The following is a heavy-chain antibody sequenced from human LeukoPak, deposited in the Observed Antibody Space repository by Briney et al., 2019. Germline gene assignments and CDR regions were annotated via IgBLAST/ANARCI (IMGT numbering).Heavy chain of an antibody. Sequence: PGGSLRLSCTASGFTFSRYSMNWVRQAPGKGLEWVSYISGRSSTIYYAGSVKGRFTISRDNAKNSMYLQMNSLRAEDTAVYYCARDRIKSGSYYFDYWGQGTLVTVSS. V-gene: IGHV3-48*01. J-gene: IGHJ4*02. CDR3: ARDRIKSGSYYFDY. CDR1: GFTFSRYS. CDR2: ISGRSSTI. D-gene: IGHD1-26*01.